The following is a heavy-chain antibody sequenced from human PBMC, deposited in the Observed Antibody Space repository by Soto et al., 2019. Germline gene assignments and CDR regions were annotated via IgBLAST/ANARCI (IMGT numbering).Heavy chain of an antibody. CDR1: GGTFSSYA. J-gene: IGHJ4*02. Sequence: ASVKVSCKASGGTFSSYAISWVRQAPGQGLEWMGGIIPIFGTANYAQKFQGRVTITADESTSTAYMELSSLRSEDTAVYYCARGSPQYYDYVWGSPTGPMYYFDYWGQGTLVTVSS. CDR2: IIPIFGTA. V-gene: IGHV1-69*13. CDR3: ARGSPQYYDYVWGSPTGPMYYFDY. D-gene: IGHD3-16*01.